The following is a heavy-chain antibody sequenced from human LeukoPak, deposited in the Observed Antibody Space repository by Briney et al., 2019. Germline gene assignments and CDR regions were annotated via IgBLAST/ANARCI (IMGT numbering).Heavy chain of an antibody. CDR3: ASRGVDTAMAYFDY. D-gene: IGHD5-18*01. J-gene: IGHJ4*02. CDR1: GGFISSSSYY. Sequence: SETLSLTCIVSGGFISSSSYYWGWIRQPPGKGLEWIGNIYYSGNTYYNPSLKSRVTISVDTSKNQFSLKLSSVTAADTAVYYCASRGVDTAMAYFDYWGQGTLVTVSS. CDR2: IYYSGNT. V-gene: IGHV4-39*07.